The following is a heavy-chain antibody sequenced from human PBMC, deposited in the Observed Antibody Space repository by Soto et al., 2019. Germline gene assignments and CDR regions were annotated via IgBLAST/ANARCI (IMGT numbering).Heavy chain of an antibody. V-gene: IGHV1-18*01. Sequence: QVQLVQSGAEVKKPGASVKVSCKTSGYTFTNFGLSWVRQAPGQGLEWMGWIRAYNGNTNYAQNFQGRVTMTTDTSTSTASREQRSLRSDDTVVYYCARGATPIDYWGQGTLVTVSS. CDR2: IRAYNGNT. CDR3: ARGATPIDY. CDR1: GYTFTNFG. J-gene: IGHJ4*02.